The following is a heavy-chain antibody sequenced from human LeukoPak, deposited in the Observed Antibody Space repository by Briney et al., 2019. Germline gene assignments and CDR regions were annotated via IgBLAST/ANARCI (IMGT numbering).Heavy chain of an antibody. CDR2: INPSGGST. J-gene: IGHJ5*02. CDR3: ARDLIPHYYDSSGSNWFDP. Sequence: ASVKVSCKASGYTFTSYYMHWVRQAPGQGLEWMGIINPSGGSTSYAQKFQGRVTMTRDTSTSTVYMELSSLRSEDTAVYYRARDLIPHYYDSSGSNWFDPWGQGTLVTVSS. CDR1: GYTFTSYY. V-gene: IGHV1-46*01. D-gene: IGHD3-22*01.